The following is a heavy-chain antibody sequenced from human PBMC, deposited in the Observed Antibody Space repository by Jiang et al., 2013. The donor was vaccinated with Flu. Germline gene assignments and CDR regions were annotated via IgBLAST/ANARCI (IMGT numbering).Heavy chain of an antibody. V-gene: IGHV1-46*01. Sequence: SGAEVKKPGASVKVSCKASGYTFTSYFIHWVRQAPGQGLEWMGIINPSGGRTSYAQKFQGRITMTRDTSTSTVYMELSSLRSDDTAVYYCAREYVVVEDVDYGMDVWGQGTTVTVYS. CDR1: GYTFTSYF. CDR2: INPSGGRT. CDR3: AREYVVVEDVDYGMDV. D-gene: IGHD2-15*01. J-gene: IGHJ6*02.